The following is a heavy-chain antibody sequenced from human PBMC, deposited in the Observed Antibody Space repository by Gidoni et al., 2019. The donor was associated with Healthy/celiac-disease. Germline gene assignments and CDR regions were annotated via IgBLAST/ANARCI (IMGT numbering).Heavy chain of an antibody. CDR3: ARRDGYNWGYGR. CDR2: INSDGSST. V-gene: IGHV3-74*01. D-gene: IGHD5-12*01. J-gene: IGHJ4*02. CDR1: GFPFSSYW. Sequence: EGQLVESGGGLVQPGGSLRLSCAASGFPFSSYWMHWVRQAPGKGLVWVSRINSDGSSTSYADSVKGRFTISRDNAKNTLYLQMNSLRAEDTAVYYCARRDGYNWGYGRWGQGTLVTVSS.